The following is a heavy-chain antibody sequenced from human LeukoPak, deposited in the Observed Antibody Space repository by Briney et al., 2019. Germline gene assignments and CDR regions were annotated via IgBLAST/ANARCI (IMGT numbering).Heavy chain of an antibody. CDR1: GFTFSSYS. Sequence: PGGSLRLSCAASGFTFSSYSMNWVRQAPGKGLEWVSSISSSSSYIYYADSVKGRFTISRDNAKNSLYLQVNSLRAEDTAVYYCARDLGYYYDSSGYYYTDWGQGTLVTVSS. CDR3: ARDLGYYYDSSGYYYTD. J-gene: IGHJ4*02. V-gene: IGHV3-21*01. D-gene: IGHD3-22*01. CDR2: ISSSSSYI.